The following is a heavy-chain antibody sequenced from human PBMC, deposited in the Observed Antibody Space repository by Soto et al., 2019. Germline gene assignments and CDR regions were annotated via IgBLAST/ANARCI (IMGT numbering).Heavy chain of an antibody. J-gene: IGHJ6*02. CDR3: ANIYYYALDV. V-gene: IGHV3-23*01. CDR1: GFTFSSYG. CDR2: ISGSGGNT. Sequence: EVQLLESGGGLVQPGGSLRLSCAASGFTFSSYGMSWVRQAPGKGLEWVSAISGSGGNTYYADSVKGRFTISRDNSKNTLILQINSLRVEDTAVYYCANIYYYALDVWGQGTTVTVSS.